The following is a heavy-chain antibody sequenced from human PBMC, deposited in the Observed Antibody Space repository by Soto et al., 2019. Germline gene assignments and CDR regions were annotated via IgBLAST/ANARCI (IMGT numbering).Heavy chain of an antibody. CDR2: IYYSGST. CDR1: GGSISSSSYY. Sequence: QLQLQESGPGLVKPSETLSLTCTVSGGSISSSSYYWGWIRQPPGKGLEWIGSIYYSGSTYYNPSLKSRVTISVDTSKNQFSLKLSSVTAADTAVYYCARGRKKRLLRWTSVFDYWGQGTLVTVSS. CDR3: ARGRKKRLLRWTSVFDY. J-gene: IGHJ4*02. D-gene: IGHD3-22*01. V-gene: IGHV4-39*01.